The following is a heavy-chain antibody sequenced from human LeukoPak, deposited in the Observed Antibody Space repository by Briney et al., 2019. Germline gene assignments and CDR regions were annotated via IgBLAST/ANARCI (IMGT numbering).Heavy chain of an antibody. D-gene: IGHD3-3*01. CDR2: IYTSGST. CDR3: ASTSRGYVWSGYPHYYYYMDV. J-gene: IGHJ6*03. Sequence: SQTLSLTCTVSGGAISSDTYYWSWIRQPAGKGLEWIGRIYTSGSTNYNPSLKSRVTISLDTSKNQFSLKLRSVTPADTAVYYCASTSRGYVWSGYPHYYYYMDVWGKGTTVTVSS. V-gene: IGHV4-61*02. CDR1: GGAISSDTYY.